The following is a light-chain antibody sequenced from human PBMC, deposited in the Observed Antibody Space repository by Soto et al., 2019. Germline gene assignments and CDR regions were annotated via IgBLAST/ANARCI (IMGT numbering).Light chain of an antibody. CDR3: SSYTSSSTLL. Sequence: QSVLTQPASVSGSPGQSITISCTGTSSDVGGYNYVSWYQQHPGKAPKLMIYEVSNRPSGVSNRFSGSKSGNTASLTISGLQAEVDADYYCSSYTSSSTLLFGTGTKVA. V-gene: IGLV2-14*01. J-gene: IGLJ1*01. CDR2: EVS. CDR1: SSDVGGYNY.